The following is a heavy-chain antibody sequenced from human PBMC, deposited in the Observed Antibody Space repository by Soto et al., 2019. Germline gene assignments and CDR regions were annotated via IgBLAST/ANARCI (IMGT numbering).Heavy chain of an antibody. V-gene: IGHV1-8*01. CDR3: ARMFRAARRPYYYYYYYMDV. J-gene: IGHJ6*03. D-gene: IGHD6-6*01. Sequence: ASVKVSCKASGYTFTSYDINWVRQATGQGLEWMGWMNPNSGNTGYAQKFQGRVTMTRNTSISTAYMELSSLRSEDTAVYYCARMFRAARRPYYYYYYYMDVWGKGTTVTVSS. CDR1: GYTFTSYD. CDR2: MNPNSGNT.